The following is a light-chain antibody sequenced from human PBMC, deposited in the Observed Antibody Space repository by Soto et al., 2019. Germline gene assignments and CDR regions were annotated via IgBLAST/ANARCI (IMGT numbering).Light chain of an antibody. V-gene: IGLV3-21*02. CDR2: DDT. CDR3: QVWDSSSEVI. Sequence: SYELTQPPSVSVAPGQTARFTCGGDNIGSKSVHWYQQKPGQAPVLVVYDDTGRPSGIPERFSGSNSGNTATLTISRVEAGDEAVYYCQVWDSSSEVIFGGGTKLTVL. CDR1: NIGSKS. J-gene: IGLJ2*01.